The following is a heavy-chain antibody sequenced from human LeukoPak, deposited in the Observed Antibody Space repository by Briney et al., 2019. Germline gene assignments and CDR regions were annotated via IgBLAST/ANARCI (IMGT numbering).Heavy chain of an antibody. CDR3: AREGDDYGDYYFDY. V-gene: IGHV4-4*07. Sequence: KPSETLSLTCTVSGGSISSYYWSWIRQPAGKGLEWIGRIYTSGSNNYNPSPKSRVTMSVDTSKNQFSLKLSSVTAADTAVYYCAREGDDYGDYYFDYWGQGTLVTVSS. CDR1: GGSISSYY. D-gene: IGHD4-17*01. J-gene: IGHJ4*02. CDR2: IYTSGSN.